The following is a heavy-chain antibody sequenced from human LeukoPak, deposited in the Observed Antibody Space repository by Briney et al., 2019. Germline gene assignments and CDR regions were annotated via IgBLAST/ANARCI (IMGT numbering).Heavy chain of an antibody. CDR1: GFTFSDFY. CDR2: ISSSGNTI. V-gene: IGHV3-11*04. J-gene: IGHJ6*04. Sequence: AGGSLRLSCAASGFTFSDFYMHWIRQAPGKGLEWLAYISSSGNTIYYADSVKGRLTISRDNAKNSLFLQMNSLRAEDTAVYYCARHDYGGFGVWGKGTSVAVFS. D-gene: IGHD4/OR15-4a*01. CDR3: ARHDYGGFGV.